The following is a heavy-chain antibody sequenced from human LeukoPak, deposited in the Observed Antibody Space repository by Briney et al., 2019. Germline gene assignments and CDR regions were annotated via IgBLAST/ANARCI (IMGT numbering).Heavy chain of an antibody. J-gene: IGHJ6*02. CDR2: IYCSGST. CDR3: AREIPLGGYYYGMDV. V-gene: IGHV4-59*01. D-gene: IGHD2-2*02. CDR1: GGSISSYY. Sequence: PSETLSLTCTVSGGSISSYYWSWIRQPPGKGLEWIGYIYCSGSTNCNPSLKSRVTISVNTSKNQFSLKLSSVTAADTAVYYCAREIPLGGYYYGMDVWGQGTTVTVSS.